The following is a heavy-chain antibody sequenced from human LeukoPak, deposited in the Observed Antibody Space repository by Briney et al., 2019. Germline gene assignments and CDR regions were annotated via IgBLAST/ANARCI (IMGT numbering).Heavy chain of an antibody. CDR2: IYYSGST. D-gene: IGHD6-6*01. Sequence: SETLSLTCSVSGGSISTNDYYWDWIRQPPGMGLEYIGSIYYSGSTYYNPSLKSRVTISVDTSKNQFSLRLSSVTAADTAVYYCARHRGSSSLFDYWGQGTLVTVSS. CDR1: GGSISTNDYY. CDR3: ARHRGSSSLFDY. J-gene: IGHJ4*02. V-gene: IGHV4-39*01.